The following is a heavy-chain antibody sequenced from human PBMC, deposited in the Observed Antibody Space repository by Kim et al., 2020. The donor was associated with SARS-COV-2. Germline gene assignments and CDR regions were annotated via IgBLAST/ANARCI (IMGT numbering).Heavy chain of an antibody. CDR3: AKDLYSNYVSSGDY. Sequence: GGSLRLSCAASGFTFGDYAMHWVRQAPGKGLEWVSSITSNGVIHYADSVTGRFTISRDNAKNSLYLQMNSLRAEDTAFYFCAKDLYSNYVSSGDYWGQGT. D-gene: IGHD4-4*01. CDR2: ITSNGVI. V-gene: IGHV3-9*01. CDR1: GFTFGDYA. J-gene: IGHJ4*02.